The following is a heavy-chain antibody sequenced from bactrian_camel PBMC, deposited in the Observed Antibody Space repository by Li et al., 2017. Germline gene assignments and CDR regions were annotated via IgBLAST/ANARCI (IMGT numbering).Heavy chain of an antibody. CDR3: AADPDGGWDFGLPFIPGACDEALDSGH. V-gene: IGHV3S55*01. CDR1: GFTFDGSD. CDR2: IATHGST. Sequence: HVQLVESGGGSVQAGGSLTLSCTSSGFTFDGSDMGWYRQRPGNECELVSTIATHGSTYYADSVKGRFTISLDNADNTLLLQMNNLTPEDTAVYYCAADPDGGWDFGLPFIPGACDEALDSGHWGQGTQVTVS. D-gene: IGHD7*01. J-gene: IGHJ6*01.